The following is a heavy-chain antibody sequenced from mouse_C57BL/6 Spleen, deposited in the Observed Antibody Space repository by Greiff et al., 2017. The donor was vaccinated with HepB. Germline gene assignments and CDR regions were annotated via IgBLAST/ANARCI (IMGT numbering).Heavy chain of an antibody. V-gene: IGHV1-7*01. Sequence: VQLQQSGAELAKPGASVKLSCKASGYTFTSYWMHWVKQRPGQGLEWIGYINPSSGYTKYNQKFKDKATLTADKSSSTAYMQLSSLTYEDSAVDYCAREWAYYDYDVSWCAYWGQGTLVTVSA. J-gene: IGHJ3*01. D-gene: IGHD2-4*01. CDR1: GYTFTSYW. CDR3: AREWAYYDYDVSWCAY. CDR2: INPSSGYT.